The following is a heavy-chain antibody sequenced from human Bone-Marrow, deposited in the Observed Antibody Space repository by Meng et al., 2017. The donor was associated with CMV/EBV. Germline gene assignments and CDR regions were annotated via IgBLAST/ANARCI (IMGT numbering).Heavy chain of an antibody. J-gene: IGHJ4*02. CDR2: ISGSGGST. CDR3: AKDRRIGLQRRYIAATGNDY. CDR1: GFTFSSYA. Sequence: GESLKISCAASGFTFSSYAMSWVRQAPGKGLEWVSAISGSGGSTYYADSVKGRFTISRDNSKNTLYLQMNSLRAEDTAVYYCAKDRRIGLQRRYIAATGNDYCGQTTLVVASS. D-gene: IGHD6-13*01. V-gene: IGHV3-23*01.